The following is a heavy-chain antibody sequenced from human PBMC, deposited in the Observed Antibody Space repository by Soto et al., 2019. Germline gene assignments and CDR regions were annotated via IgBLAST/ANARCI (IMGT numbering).Heavy chain of an antibody. CDR1: GGSISYGYY. Sequence: PSETLSLTCTVSGGSISYGYYWTWIRQHPGKGLEWIGSISASGSTSYNPSLKSRLTVSVDKSKNQFSLNLRSVTAADTAVYYCARRDRSGFSYWLGTWGQGTLVTVSS. J-gene: IGHJ5*02. CDR3: ARRDRSGFSYWLGT. V-gene: IGHV4-31*03. CDR2: ISASGST. D-gene: IGHD3-22*01.